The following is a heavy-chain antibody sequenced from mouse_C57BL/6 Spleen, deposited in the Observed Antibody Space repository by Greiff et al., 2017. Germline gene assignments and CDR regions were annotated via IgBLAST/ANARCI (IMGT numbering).Heavy chain of an antibody. D-gene: IGHD2-3*01. CDR3: ARPDGGAMDY. CDR1: GFTFSDYY. CDR2: ISNGGGST. V-gene: IGHV5-12*01. J-gene: IGHJ4*01. Sequence: EVKLMESGGGLVQPGGSLKLSCAASGFTFSDYYMYWVRQTPEKRLEWVAYISNGGGSTYYPDTVKGRFTISRDNAKNTLYLQMSRLKSEDTAMYYCARPDGGAMDYWGQGTSVTVSS.